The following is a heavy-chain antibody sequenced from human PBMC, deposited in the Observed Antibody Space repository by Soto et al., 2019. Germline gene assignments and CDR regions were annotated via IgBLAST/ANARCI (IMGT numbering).Heavy chain of an antibody. D-gene: IGHD5-18*01. Sequence: GGSLRLSCAASGCTFSSYGMQSVRQAPGKGLEWVAVIWYDGSNKYYADSVKGRFTISRDNSKNTLYLQMNSLRAEDTAVYYCAREYNSYGLFDYRGQGTLVTVSS. V-gene: IGHV3-33*01. CDR2: IWYDGSNK. CDR1: GCTFSSYG. CDR3: AREYNSYGLFDY. J-gene: IGHJ4*02.